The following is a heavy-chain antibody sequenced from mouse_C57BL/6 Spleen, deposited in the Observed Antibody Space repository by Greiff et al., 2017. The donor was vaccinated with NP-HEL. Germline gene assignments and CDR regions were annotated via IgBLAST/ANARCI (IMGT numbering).Heavy chain of an antibody. CDR1: GYTFTSYW. J-gene: IGHJ4*01. D-gene: IGHD3-2*02. V-gene: IGHV1-69*01. CDR2: IDPSDSYT. Sequence: QVQLQQPGAELVMPGASVKLSCKASGYTFTSYWMHWVKQRPGQGLEWIGEIDPSDSYTNYNQKFKGKSTLTVDKSSSTAYMQLSSLTSEDSAVYYCARWGSGYGAMDYWGQGTSVTVSS. CDR3: ARWGSGYGAMDY.